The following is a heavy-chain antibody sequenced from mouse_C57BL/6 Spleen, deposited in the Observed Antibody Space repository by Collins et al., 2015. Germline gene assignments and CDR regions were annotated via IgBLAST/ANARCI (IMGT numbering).Heavy chain of an antibody. V-gene: IGHV5-12-1*01. Sequence: EVQPVESGGGLVKPGGSLKLSCAASGFAFSSYDMSWVRQTPEKRLEWVAYISSGGGSTYYPDTVKGRFTISRDNAKNTLYLQMSSLKSEDTAMYYCARHRAYRYDWYFDVWGAGTTVTVS. CDR1: GFAFSSYD. CDR3: ARHRAYRYDWYFDV. J-gene: IGHJ1*01. CDR2: ISSGGGST. D-gene: IGHD2-14*01.